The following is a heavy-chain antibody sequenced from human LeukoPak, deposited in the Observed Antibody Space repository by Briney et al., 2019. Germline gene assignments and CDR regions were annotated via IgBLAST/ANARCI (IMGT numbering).Heavy chain of an antibody. V-gene: IGHV1-69*10. J-gene: IGHJ3*02. CDR3: ARSLIDYGGSYDAFDI. D-gene: IGHD4-23*01. CDR1: GGTFSSYA. CDR2: ITPILGTA. Sequence: ASVKVSCKASGGTFSSYAISWVRQAPGQGLEWMGGITPILGTANYAQKFQGRVTINADQSTSTAYMELSSLRSEDTAVYYCARSLIDYGGSYDAFDIWGQGTMVTISS.